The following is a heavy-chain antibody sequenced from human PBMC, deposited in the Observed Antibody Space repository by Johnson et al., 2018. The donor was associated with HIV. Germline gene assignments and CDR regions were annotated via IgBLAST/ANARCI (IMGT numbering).Heavy chain of an antibody. CDR2: ISFDGSNK. CDR1: AFTSSSYS. D-gene: IGHD5-24*01. V-gene: IGHV3-30*04. CDR3: AIDTREWQLRGWEDFDI. J-gene: IGHJ3*02. Sequence: QVQLVESGGGVVQPGRSLRLSCAASAFTSSSYSMHWVRQAPGKGLEWVAVISFDGSNKYYAESLKGRFTISRDNSKNTLYLQMSNLRADDTAVYYCAIDTREWQLRGWEDFDIWGQGTVVTVSS.